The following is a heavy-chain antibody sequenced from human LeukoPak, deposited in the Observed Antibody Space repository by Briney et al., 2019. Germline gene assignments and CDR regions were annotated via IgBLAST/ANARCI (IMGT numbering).Heavy chain of an antibody. D-gene: IGHD2-2*01. CDR1: GYTFTGYY. J-gene: IGHJ5*02. CDR2: INPNSGGT. Sequence: ASVKVSCKASGYTFTGYYMHWVRQAPGQGLEWMGWINPNSGGTNYAQKFQGRVTMTRDTSISTAYMELSRLRSDDTAVYYCARDALYCSSTSCYLNWFDPWGQGTLSPSPQ. V-gene: IGHV1-2*02. CDR3: ARDALYCSSTSCYLNWFDP.